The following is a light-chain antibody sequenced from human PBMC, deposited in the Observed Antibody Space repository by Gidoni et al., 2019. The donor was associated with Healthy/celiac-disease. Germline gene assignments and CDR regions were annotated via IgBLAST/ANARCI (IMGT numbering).Light chain of an antibody. CDR1: QDLSSY. V-gene: IGKV1-33*01. CDR2: DAS. J-gene: IGKJ4*01. CDR3: QQYDKRPIT. Sequence: DIQMTQSPSSLSASVGDRVTLTCQASQDLSSYLNWYQQKPGKAPKLLIYDASNLETGVPSRFSGSGSGTDFTLTSSSLEPEDIAIYYCQQYDKRPITFGGGTKVEIK.